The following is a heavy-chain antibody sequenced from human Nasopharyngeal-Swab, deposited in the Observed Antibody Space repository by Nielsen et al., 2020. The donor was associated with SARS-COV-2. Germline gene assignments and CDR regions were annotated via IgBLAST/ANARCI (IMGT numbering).Heavy chain of an antibody. D-gene: IGHD6-19*01. J-gene: IGHJ4*02. V-gene: IGHV3-7*01. Sequence: GGSLRLSCAGSGITSSNFWMTWVRQAPGKGLEWVANIKQDGSAKYYVDSVKGRFTISTDNAKDFVYLQMNTVRAEDTAVYYCADISYSSIDYWGQGTLVTVSS. CDR1: GITSSNFW. CDR2: IKQDGSAK. CDR3: ADISYSSIDY.